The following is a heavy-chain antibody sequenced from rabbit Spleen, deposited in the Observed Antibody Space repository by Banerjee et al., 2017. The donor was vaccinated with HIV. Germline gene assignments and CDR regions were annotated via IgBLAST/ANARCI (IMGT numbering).Heavy chain of an antibody. Sequence: QEQLVESGGDLVQPGASLTLTCTASGFAFSSYTFMCWVRQAPGKGLEWIACIDTGGSDFTYYANWAKGRFTISKTSSTTVTMQMTSLTVADTATYFCARDTGTSFSTYGMDLWGPGTLVTVS. V-gene: IGHV1S45*01. J-gene: IGHJ6*01. CDR1: GFAFSSYTF. CDR3: ARDTGTSFSTYGMDL. CDR2: IDTGGSDFT. D-gene: IGHD8-1*01.